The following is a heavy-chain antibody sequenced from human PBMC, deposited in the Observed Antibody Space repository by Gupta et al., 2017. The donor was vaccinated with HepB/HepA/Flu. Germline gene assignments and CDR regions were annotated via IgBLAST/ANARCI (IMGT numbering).Heavy chain of an antibody. J-gene: IGHJ6*02. Sequence: EVQLVESGGGLVQPGRSLRLSCAASGFTFDDYAMHWVRQAPGKGLEWVSGISWNSGSIGYADSVKGRFTISRDNAKNSLYLQMNSLRAEDTALYYCAKDMIAAAPCYYYGMDVWGQGTTVTVSS. V-gene: IGHV3-9*01. CDR1: GFTFDDYA. CDR3: AKDMIAAAPCYYYGMDV. D-gene: IGHD6-13*01. CDR2: ISWNSGSI.